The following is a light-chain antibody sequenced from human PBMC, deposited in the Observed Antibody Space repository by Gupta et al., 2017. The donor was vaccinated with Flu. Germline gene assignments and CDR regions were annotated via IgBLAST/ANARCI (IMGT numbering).Light chain of an antibody. CDR2: GAS. CDR1: QSVSSSY. Sequence: EIVLTQSPGTLSLSPGERATLSCRASQSVSSSYLAWYQQKPGQAPRLLIYGASSRATGIPHRFSGSGSGTDFTLTISRLEPEDFAVYYCQQYGSSLRTFGQGTKVEIK. J-gene: IGKJ1*01. CDR3: QQYGSSLRT. V-gene: IGKV3-20*01.